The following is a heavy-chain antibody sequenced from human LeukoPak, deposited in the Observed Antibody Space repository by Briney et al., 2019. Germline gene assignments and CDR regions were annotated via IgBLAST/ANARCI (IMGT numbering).Heavy chain of an antibody. CDR2: IWYDGSKK. CDR3: AKGNYGIVGATTP. Sequence: PGGSLRLSCAASGFTFSSYGMHWVRQAPGKGLEWVAVIWYDGSKKYHADTVKGRFTISRDNSKNTLYLQMNSLRAEDTAVYYCAKGNYGIVGATTPWGQGTLVTVSS. V-gene: IGHV3-33*03. J-gene: IGHJ5*02. CDR1: GFTFSSYG. D-gene: IGHD1-26*01.